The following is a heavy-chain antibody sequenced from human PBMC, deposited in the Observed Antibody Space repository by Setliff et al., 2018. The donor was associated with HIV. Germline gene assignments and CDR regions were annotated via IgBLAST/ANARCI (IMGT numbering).Heavy chain of an antibody. D-gene: IGHD3-16*02. V-gene: IGHV5-51*01. CDR2: IYPSDSAD. Sequence: GESLKISCQASGYSFPTSWIGWVRQLPGKGLEWMGNIYPSDSADRYRPPYHVQVTISADKYINTDYLQWSSLKAPATAAYYCARQGFRAYRYDHVWGSDRWDSFDFWGQGTVVTVSS. CDR1: GYSFPTSW. J-gene: IGHJ3*01. CDR3: ARQGFRAYRYDHVWGSDRWDSFDF.